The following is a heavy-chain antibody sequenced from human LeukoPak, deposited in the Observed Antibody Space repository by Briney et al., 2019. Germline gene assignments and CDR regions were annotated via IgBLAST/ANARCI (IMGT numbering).Heavy chain of an antibody. D-gene: IGHD3-10*01. CDR3: ARSGLLWFGESFDY. V-gene: IGHV5-51*01. CDR1: GYSFTSYW. J-gene: IGHJ4*02. Sequence: GESLKISCKGSGYSFTSYWIGWVRQMPGKGLEWMGVIYPGDSDTRYSPSFQGQVTISADKSISTAYLQWSCLKTSVTAMYYCARSGLLWFGESFDYWGRGTLVTVSS. CDR2: IYPGDSDT.